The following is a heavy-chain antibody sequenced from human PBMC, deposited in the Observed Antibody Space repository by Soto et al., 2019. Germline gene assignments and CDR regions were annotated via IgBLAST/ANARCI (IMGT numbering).Heavy chain of an antibody. CDR3: ARSYSSGWEFDY. D-gene: IGHD6-19*01. J-gene: IGHJ4*02. V-gene: IGHV3-11*01. CDR1: GFTFSNYY. Sequence: GSLRLSCGASGFTFSNYYMSWIRQAPGKGLEWVSYISSTGRTIYYADSVKGRFTVSRDNAQNSLSLKLNSLRVEDTAVYYCARSYSSGWEFDYWGQGTQVTVSS. CDR2: ISSTGRTI.